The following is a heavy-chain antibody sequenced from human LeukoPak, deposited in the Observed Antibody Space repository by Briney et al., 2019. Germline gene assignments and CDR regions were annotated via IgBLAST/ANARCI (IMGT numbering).Heavy chain of an antibody. CDR1: GLTFSSYS. CDR3: ARDLSYYDSSGSLDY. Sequence: GGSLRFSCAASGLTFSSYSMNWVRQAPGKGLEWVSSISSSSSYIYYADSVKGRFTISRDNAKNSLYLQMNSLRAEDTAVYYCARDLSYYDSSGSLDYWGQGTLVTVSS. D-gene: IGHD3-22*01. J-gene: IGHJ4*02. V-gene: IGHV3-21*01. CDR2: ISSSSSYI.